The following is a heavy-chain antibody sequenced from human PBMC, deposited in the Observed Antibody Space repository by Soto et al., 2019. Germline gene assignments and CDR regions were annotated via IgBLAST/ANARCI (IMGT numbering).Heavy chain of an antibody. Sequence: ASVKVSCKASGYTFTSYTMHWVHQAPGQRLEWMGWINAGNGNTKYSQKFQGRVTITRDTSASTAYMELSSLRSEDTAVYYCARIKSITIGRGAKSDLDYWGQGTLVTVSS. CDR1: GYTFTSYT. D-gene: IGHD3-10*01. CDR2: INAGNGNT. J-gene: IGHJ4*02. V-gene: IGHV1-3*01. CDR3: ARIKSITIGRGAKSDLDY.